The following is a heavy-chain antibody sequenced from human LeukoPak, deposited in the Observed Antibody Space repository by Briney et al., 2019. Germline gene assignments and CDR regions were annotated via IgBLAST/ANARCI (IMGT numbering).Heavy chain of an antibody. CDR2: ISSSSSYI. CDR1: GFTFSSYS. Sequence: GGSLRLSCAASGFTFSSYSMNWVRQAPGKGLEWVSSISSSSSYIYYADSVKGRFTISRDNAKNSLYLQMNSLRAEDTAVYYCAGGSPVKRANIWFDPWGQGTLVTVSS. J-gene: IGHJ5*02. D-gene: IGHD3-16*02. CDR3: AGGSPVKRANIWFDP. V-gene: IGHV3-21*01.